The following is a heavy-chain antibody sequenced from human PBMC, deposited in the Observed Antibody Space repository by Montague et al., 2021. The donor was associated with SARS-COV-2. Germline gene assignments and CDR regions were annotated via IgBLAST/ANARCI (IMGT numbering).Heavy chain of an antibody. CDR3: TSGREGNYNVMDV. V-gene: IGHV6-1*01. CDR2: IYYRKKWYN. Sequence: CAISGDSVVGNRPRSEEDRYYPSPRLEWLGRIYYRKKWYNDYAVSVRGRVTINPDTSKNQFSLQLNSVTPEDTAIYYCTSGREGNYNVMDVWGQGTTVTVSS. J-gene: IGHJ6*02. D-gene: IGHD1-1*01. CDR1: GDSVVGNRPR.